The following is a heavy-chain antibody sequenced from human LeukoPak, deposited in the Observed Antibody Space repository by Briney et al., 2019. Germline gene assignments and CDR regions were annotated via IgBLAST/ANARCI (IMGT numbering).Heavy chain of an antibody. CDR3: AWSTYYDSSGYDDAFDI. D-gene: IGHD3-22*01. J-gene: IGHJ3*02. CDR2: IYHSGST. V-gene: IGHV4-4*02. Sequence: SETLSLTCTVSGGSISSSNWWSWVRQPPGKGLEWIGEIYHSGSTNYNPSLKSRVTISVDKSKNQFSLKLSSVTAADTAVYYCAWSTYYDSSGYDDAFDIWGQGTMVTVSS. CDR1: GGSISSSNW.